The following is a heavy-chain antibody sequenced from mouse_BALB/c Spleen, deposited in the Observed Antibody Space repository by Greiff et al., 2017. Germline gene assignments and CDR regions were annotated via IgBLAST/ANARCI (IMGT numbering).Heavy chain of an antibody. J-gene: IGHJ4*01. CDR2: ISSGGST. Sequence: EVQRVESGGGLVKPGGSLKLSCAASGFTFSSYAMSWVRQTPEKRLEWVASISSGGSTYYPDSVKGRFTISRDNARNILYLQMSSLRSEDTAMYYCAKAYYGNYDAMDYWGQGTSVTVSS. D-gene: IGHD2-10*01. V-gene: IGHV5-6-5*01. CDR1: GFTFSSYA. CDR3: AKAYYGNYDAMDY.